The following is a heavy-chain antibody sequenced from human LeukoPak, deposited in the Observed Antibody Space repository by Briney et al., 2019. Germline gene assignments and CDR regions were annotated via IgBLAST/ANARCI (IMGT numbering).Heavy chain of an antibody. J-gene: IGHJ4*02. D-gene: IGHD6-19*01. CDR2: IYYTGST. CDR3: ARLRGSGWFDY. Sequence: SGTLSLTCTVSGDSVSSDSYNWGWIRQPPGKRLESLGHIYYTGSTNYSPSLKSRVTISVDTSKNQFSLKLSSVTAADTAVYYCARLRGSGWFDYWGQGTLVTVSS. V-gene: IGHV4-61*01. CDR1: GDSVSSDSYN.